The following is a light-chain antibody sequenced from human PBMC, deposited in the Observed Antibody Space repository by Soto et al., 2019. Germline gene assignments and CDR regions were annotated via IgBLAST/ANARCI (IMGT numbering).Light chain of an antibody. V-gene: IGKV3-20*01. CDR2: GAS. J-gene: IGKJ5*01. CDR1: QGTSRY. Sequence: ENVLTQSPGTLSLSPGERATLSCRASQGTSRYLSWYQQRPGQAPRLLIYGASSRATGIPDRFSGSGSGTDFTLTISRLEPEDCAVYYCQQYSTSPISFGQGTRLEIK. CDR3: QQYSTSPIS.